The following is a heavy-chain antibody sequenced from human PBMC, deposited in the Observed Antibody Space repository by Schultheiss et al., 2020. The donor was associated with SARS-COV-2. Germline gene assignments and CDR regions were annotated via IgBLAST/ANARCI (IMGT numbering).Heavy chain of an antibody. CDR3: ARDPYYDILTGYWPPHREGMDV. V-gene: IGHV1-8*01. D-gene: IGHD3-9*01. CDR1: GYTFTSYD. CDR2: MNPNSGNT. J-gene: IGHJ6*02. Sequence: ASVKVSCKASGYTFTSYDINWVRQATGQGLEWMGWMNPNSGNTGYAQKFQGRVTMTRDTSISTAYMELSRLRSDDTAVYYCARDPYYDILTGYWPPHREGMDVWGQGTTVTVSS.